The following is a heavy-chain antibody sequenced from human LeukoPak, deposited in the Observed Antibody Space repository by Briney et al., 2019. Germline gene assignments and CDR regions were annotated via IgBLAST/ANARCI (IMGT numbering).Heavy chain of an antibody. CDR3: ARRLEQWLVRYYYYYMDV. J-gene: IGHJ6*03. CDR2: ISSSSIYI. CDR1: GFTFSTYS. D-gene: IGHD6-19*01. V-gene: IGHV3-21*01. Sequence: GGSLRLSCAASGFTFSTYSMNWVRQAPGKGLEWVSSISSSSIYIYYADSVKGRFTISRDNAKNSLYLQMNSLRAEDTAVYYCARRLEQWLVRYYYYYMDVWGKGTTVTVSS.